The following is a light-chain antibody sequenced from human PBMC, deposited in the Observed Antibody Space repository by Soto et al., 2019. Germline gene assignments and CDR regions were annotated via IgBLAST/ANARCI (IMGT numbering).Light chain of an antibody. CDR1: QSIRIH. CDR2: GAS. J-gene: IGKJ1*01. CDR3: QQSYSSPPT. Sequence: DIRMTQSPPSLSASVGDRVTITCRASQSIRIHLNWYQLKPGKAPKLLIYGASTLQSGVPSRFSGSGSGTDFTLIISSLQPEDFAIYCCQQSYSSPPTFGQGTMVEIK. V-gene: IGKV1-39*01.